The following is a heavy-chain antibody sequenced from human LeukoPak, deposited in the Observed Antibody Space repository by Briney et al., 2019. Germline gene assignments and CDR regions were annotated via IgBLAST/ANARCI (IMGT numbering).Heavy chain of an antibody. CDR3: ARGSIQLWVLTQIDY. CDR1: GFTFSSYA. CDR2: ISYDGSNK. J-gene: IGHJ4*02. Sequence: GGSLRLSCAASGFTFSSYAMHWVRQAPGKGLEWVAVISYDGSNKYYADSVKGRFTISRDNSKNTLYLQMNSLRAEDTAVYYCARGSIQLWVLTQIDYWGQGTLVTVS. V-gene: IGHV3-30*04. D-gene: IGHD5-18*01.